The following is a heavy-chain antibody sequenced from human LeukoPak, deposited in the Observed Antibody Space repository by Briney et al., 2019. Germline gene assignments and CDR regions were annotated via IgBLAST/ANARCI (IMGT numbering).Heavy chain of an antibody. Sequence: GGSLRLSCAASGFTFSNYWMHWVRQAPGKGLVWDSRINSDGSSTTYADSVKGRFTMSRDNAKNTLYLQMNSLRAEDTAVYYCARGGITAMDGCWGQGTLVTVSS. D-gene: IGHD5-18*01. J-gene: IGHJ4*02. CDR1: GFTFSNYW. CDR2: INSDGSST. CDR3: ARGGITAMDGC. V-gene: IGHV3-74*01.